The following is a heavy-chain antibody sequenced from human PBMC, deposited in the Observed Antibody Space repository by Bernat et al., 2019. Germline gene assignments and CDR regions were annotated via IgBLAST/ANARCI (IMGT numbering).Heavy chain of an antibody. V-gene: IGHV3-21*01. J-gene: IGHJ5*02. CDR3: ARGGGGDTYGGFDP. Sequence: EVQLVESGGGLVKPGGSLRLSCAASGFTFSSYSMNWVRQAPGKGLEWVSSISSSSDYIYYADSMKGRFTISRDDARKSLYLLMSSLRAEDTAVYYCARGGGGDTYGGFDPWGQGTLVTVSS. D-gene: IGHD5-18*01. CDR1: GFTFSSYS. CDR2: ISSSSDYI.